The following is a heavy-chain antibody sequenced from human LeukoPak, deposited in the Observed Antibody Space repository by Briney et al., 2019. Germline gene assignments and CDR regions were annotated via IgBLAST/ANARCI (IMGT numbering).Heavy chain of an antibody. J-gene: IGHJ5*01. Sequence: SETLSLTCTVSGGSISSSSYYWGWIRQPPGKGLEWIGSIYYSGSTYYNPFLKSRVTISVDTSKNQFSLKLSSVTAADTAVYYCARDWQQLVRGWFDPWGQATLVTVSS. D-gene: IGHD6-13*01. CDR1: GGSISSSSYY. CDR2: IYYSGST. CDR3: ARDWQQLVRGWFDP. V-gene: IGHV4-39*07.